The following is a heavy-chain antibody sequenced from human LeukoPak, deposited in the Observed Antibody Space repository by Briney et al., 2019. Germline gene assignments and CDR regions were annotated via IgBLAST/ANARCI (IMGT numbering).Heavy chain of an antibody. Sequence: GGSLRLSCAASGFTVSSDYMSWVRQAPGKGLEWVSVIYSGGSTYYADSVKGRFTISRNKSKNTVYLQMNSLRFEDTAMYYCARNWFDPWGQGTLVTVSS. J-gene: IGHJ5*02. V-gene: IGHV3-53*04. CDR3: ARNWFDP. CDR1: GFTVSSDY. CDR2: IYSGGST.